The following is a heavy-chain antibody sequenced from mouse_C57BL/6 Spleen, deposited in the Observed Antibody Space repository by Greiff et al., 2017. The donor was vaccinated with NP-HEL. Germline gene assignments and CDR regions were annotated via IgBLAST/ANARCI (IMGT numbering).Heavy chain of an antibody. J-gene: IGHJ3*01. D-gene: IGHD2-4*01. V-gene: IGHV1-22*01. CDR3: ARSLYYDYPFAY. Sequence: EVQLQQSGPELVKPGASVKMSCKASGYTFTDYNMHWVKQSHGKSLEWIGYINPNNGGTSYNQKFKGKATLTVNKSSSTAYMELRSLTSEDSAVYYCARSLYYDYPFAYWGQGTLVTVSA. CDR1: GYTFTDYN. CDR2: INPNNGGT.